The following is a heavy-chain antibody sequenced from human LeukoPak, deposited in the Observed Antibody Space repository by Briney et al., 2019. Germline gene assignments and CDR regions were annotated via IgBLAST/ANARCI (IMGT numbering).Heavy chain of an antibody. D-gene: IGHD3-22*01. Sequence: SETLSLTCTVSGGSISTYCWSWIRQPAGKGLEWIGRISSSGSTNYNPSLKSRVTISVDTSKNQFSLKLSSVTAADTAVYFCARGPYSYDSSGAFDIWGQGTMVTVSS. J-gene: IGHJ3*02. V-gene: IGHV4-4*07. CDR1: GGSISTYC. CDR2: ISSSGST. CDR3: ARGPYSYDSSGAFDI.